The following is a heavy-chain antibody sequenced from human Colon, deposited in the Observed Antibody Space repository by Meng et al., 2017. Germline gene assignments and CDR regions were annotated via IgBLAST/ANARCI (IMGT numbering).Heavy chain of an antibody. CDR3: ARYYYDSSGVTYFDP. Sequence: LQEPGPGPVKPSQTLSLTCTVSGDSISSGNHYWSWSRQHPGKGLEWIGYFYFSGNTYYNPSLKSRVTISVDTSKNQFSLNLRSVTAADTAVYYCARYYYDSSGVTYFDPWGQGTLVTVSS. CDR1: GDSISSGNHY. CDR2: FYFSGNT. J-gene: IGHJ5*02. D-gene: IGHD3-22*01. V-gene: IGHV4-31*03.